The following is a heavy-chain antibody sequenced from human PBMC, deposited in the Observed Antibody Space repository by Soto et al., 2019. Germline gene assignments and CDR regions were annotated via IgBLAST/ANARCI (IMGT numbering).Heavy chain of an antibody. D-gene: IGHD2-2*01. V-gene: IGHV3-9*01. J-gene: IGHJ3*02. CDR3: AKDDCSSTSCTHGAFDI. CDR2: ISWNSGSI. Sequence: GGSLRLSCAASGFTFDDYAMHWVRQAPGKGLEWVSGISWNSGSIGYADSVKGRFTISRDNAKNSLYLQMNSLRAEDTALYYCAKDDCSSTSCTHGAFDIWGQGTMVTVSS. CDR1: GFTFDDYA.